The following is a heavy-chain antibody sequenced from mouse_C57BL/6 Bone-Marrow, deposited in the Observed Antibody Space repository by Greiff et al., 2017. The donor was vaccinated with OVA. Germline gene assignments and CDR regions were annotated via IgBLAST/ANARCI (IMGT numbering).Heavy chain of an antibody. V-gene: IGHV1-18*01. Sequence: VQLKESGPELVKPGASVKIPCKASGYTFTDYNMDWVKQSHGKSLEWIGDINPNNGGTIYNQKFKGKATLTVDKSSSTAYMELRSLTAEDTADYYGGRLDYDGWFAYWGQGTLVTVSA. CDR2: INPNNGGT. CDR1: GYTFTDYN. J-gene: IGHJ3*01. D-gene: IGHD2-4*01. CDR3: GRLDYDGWFAY.